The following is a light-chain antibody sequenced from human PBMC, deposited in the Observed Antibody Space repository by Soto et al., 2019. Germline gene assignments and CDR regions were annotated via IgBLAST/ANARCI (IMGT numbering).Light chain of an antibody. V-gene: IGLV2-11*01. CDR3: SSYAPSDVI. CDR1: SSDVGGYNY. Sequence: QSVLTQPRSVSGSPGQSVTISCTGTSSDVGGYNYVSWYQQHPGKAPKLMIYDVDRRPSGVPDRFSGSKSGNTASLTVSGLQAADEAYYFCSSYAPSDVIFGGGTKLTVL. CDR2: DVD. J-gene: IGLJ2*01.